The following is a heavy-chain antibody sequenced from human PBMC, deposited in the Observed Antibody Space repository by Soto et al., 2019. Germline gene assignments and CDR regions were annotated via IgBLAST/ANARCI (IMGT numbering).Heavy chain of an antibody. J-gene: IGHJ4*02. CDR2: INHSGST. CDR3: ARGRLNWAY. CDR1: GGSFSGYY. Sequence: SETLSLTCAVYGGSFSGYYWSWIRQPPGKGLEWIGEINHSGSTDYNPSLKSRVTISVDTSKNQFSLKLSSVTAADMAVYYCARGRLNWAYWGQGTLVTV. D-gene: IGHD1-1*01. V-gene: IGHV4-34*01.